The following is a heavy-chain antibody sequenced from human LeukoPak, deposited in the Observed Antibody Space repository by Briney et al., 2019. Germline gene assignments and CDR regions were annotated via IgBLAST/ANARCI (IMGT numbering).Heavy chain of an antibody. J-gene: IGHJ6*02. V-gene: IGHV4-31*03. Sequence: SETLSLTCTVSGGSISSGGYYWSWIRQHPGKGLEWIGYIYYSGSTYYNPSLKSRVTIPVDTSKNQFSLKLSSVTAADTAVYYCARDVRHQDYYGMDVWGQGTTVTVSS. CDR1: GGSISSGGYY. CDR3: ARDVRHQDYYGMDV. CDR2: IYYSGST.